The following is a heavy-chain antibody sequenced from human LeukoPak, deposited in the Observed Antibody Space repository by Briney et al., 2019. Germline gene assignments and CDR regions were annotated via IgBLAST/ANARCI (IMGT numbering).Heavy chain of an antibody. V-gene: IGHV3-30*03. J-gene: IGHJ4*02. D-gene: IGHD3-10*01. Sequence: GGSLRLSCAASGFTFSSYGMHWVRQAPGKGLEWVAVISYDGSNKYYADSVRGRFTISRDNAKNSVYLQMNSLRIEDTAMYYCARPLSRYYYQTTGDAHWGRGTLVTVSS. CDR2: ISYDGSNK. CDR3: ARPLSRYYYQTTGDAH. CDR1: GFTFSSYG.